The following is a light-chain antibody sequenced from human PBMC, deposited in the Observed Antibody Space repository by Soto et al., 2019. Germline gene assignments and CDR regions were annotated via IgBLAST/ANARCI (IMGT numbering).Light chain of an antibody. V-gene: IGLV2-14*03. Sequence: QSALTQPASVSGSPGQSIAISCTGTSSDVGGYNYVSWYQQHPGKAPKLMIYDVSNRPSGVSNRFSGSKSGNTASLTISGLQAEDEADYYGSSYTSSGNYGFGTGTKVTVL. CDR3: SSYTSSGNYG. CDR2: DVS. J-gene: IGLJ1*01. CDR1: SSDVGGYNY.